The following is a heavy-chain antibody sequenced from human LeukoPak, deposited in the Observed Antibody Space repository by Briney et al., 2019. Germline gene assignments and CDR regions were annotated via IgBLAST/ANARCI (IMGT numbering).Heavy chain of an antibody. D-gene: IGHD5-12*01. V-gene: IGHV1-18*01. CDR1: GYTFTSYG. CDR2: ISAYNGNT. J-gene: IGHJ6*02. CDR3: ARDLWYGGYRKEWYYGMDV. Sequence: ASVKVSCKASGYTFTSYGISWVRQAPGQGLAWMGWISAYNGNTNYAQKLQGRVTMTTDTSTSTAYMELRSLRSDDTAVYYCARDLWYGGYRKEWYYGMDVWGQGTTVTVSS.